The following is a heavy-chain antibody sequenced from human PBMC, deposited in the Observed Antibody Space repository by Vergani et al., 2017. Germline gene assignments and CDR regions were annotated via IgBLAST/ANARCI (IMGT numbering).Heavy chain of an antibody. Sequence: QVQLQESGPGLVKPSQTLSLTCTVSGGSIGSGNYYWSWIRQPXGKGLEWIGRIYTSGSSTYNPSLKSRVTISVHTSKTQFSLKLSSVTAADTAVYYCATLGTYDYVWGSYRYTEDYWGQGTLVTVSS. J-gene: IGHJ4*02. CDR3: ATLGTYDYVWGSYRYTEDY. CDR1: GGSIGSGNYY. CDR2: IYTSGSS. D-gene: IGHD3-16*02. V-gene: IGHV4-61*02.